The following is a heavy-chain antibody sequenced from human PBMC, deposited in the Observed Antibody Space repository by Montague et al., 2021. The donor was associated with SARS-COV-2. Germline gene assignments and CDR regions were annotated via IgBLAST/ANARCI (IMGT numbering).Heavy chain of an antibody. D-gene: IGHD1-26*01. CDR2: IFGGGST. CDR3: AKGGTSYFYGMDV. J-gene: IGHJ6*02. CDR1: GFTVSRNY. Sequence: SLRLSCAASGFTVSRNYMGWVRQAPGKGLEWVSVIFGGGSTNYADSVTGRFTISRDISQNTLYLQMNSLRAEDMAVYYCAKGGTSYFYGMDVWGQGTTVAVSS. V-gene: IGHV3-66*01.